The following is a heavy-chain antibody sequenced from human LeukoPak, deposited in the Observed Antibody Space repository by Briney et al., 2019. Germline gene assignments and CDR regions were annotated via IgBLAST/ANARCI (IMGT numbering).Heavy chain of an antibody. D-gene: IGHD3-22*01. CDR2: IYYSGTT. Sequence: SETLSLTCTVSGGSISTYYWAWIRPPPGKGLDWIGFIYYSGTTNYNPSLKSRVTISVDTSKNQFSLKLSSLTAADTAVYYCAREGWYYDSSGRLRGYFDYWGQGTLVTVSS. J-gene: IGHJ4*02. CDR1: GGSISTYY. V-gene: IGHV4-59*01. CDR3: AREGWYYDSSGRLRGYFDY.